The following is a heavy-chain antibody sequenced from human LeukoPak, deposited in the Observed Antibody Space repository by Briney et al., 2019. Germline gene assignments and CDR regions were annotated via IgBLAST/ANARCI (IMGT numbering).Heavy chain of an antibody. CDR2: ISWNSGSI. J-gene: IGHJ4*02. CDR3: ARDQYYDSSGSLDY. V-gene: IGHV3-9*01. D-gene: IGHD3-22*01. Sequence: GGSLRLSCAASGFTLDDYAMHWVRQAPGKGPEWVSGISWNSGSIGYADSVKGRFTISRDNSKNTLYLQMNSLRAEDTAVYYCARDQYYDSSGSLDYWGQGTLVTVSS. CDR1: GFTLDDYA.